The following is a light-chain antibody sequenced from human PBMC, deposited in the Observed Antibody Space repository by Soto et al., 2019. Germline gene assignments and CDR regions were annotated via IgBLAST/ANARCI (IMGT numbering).Light chain of an antibody. CDR2: EVS. CDR3: CSYTGSSSPYV. V-gene: IGLV2-14*01. CDR1: SSDIGRYNY. J-gene: IGLJ1*01. Sequence: QSALTQPASVSGSPGQSITISCTGTSSDIGRYNYVSWYQHHPGKVPKLMIFEVSDRPSGISNRFSGSKSGNTASLTISGLQAEDEADYYCCSYTGSSSPYVFGSGTQLTVL.